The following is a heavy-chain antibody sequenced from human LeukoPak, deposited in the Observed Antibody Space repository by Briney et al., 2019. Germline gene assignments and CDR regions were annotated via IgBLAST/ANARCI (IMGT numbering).Heavy chain of an antibody. D-gene: IGHD3-3*01. J-gene: IGHJ4*02. Sequence: GGSLRLSCAASGFTLSSYAMSWVRQAPGKGLEWVSAISGSGGSTYYADSVKGRFTISRDNSKNTLYLQMNSLRAEDTAVYYCAKGPYYDFWSGYYIDYWGQGTLVTVSS. V-gene: IGHV3-23*01. CDR1: GFTLSSYA. CDR2: ISGSGGST. CDR3: AKGPYYDFWSGYYIDY.